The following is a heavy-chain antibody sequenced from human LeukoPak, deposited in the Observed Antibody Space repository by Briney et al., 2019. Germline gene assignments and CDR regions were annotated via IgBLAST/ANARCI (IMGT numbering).Heavy chain of an antibody. CDR3: ASTPYYYGSGVSYP. CDR1: GFTFSSYW. D-gene: IGHD3-10*01. CDR2: ISSSGSTI. J-gene: IGHJ5*02. Sequence: GGSLRLSCAASGFTFSSYWMSWVRQAPGKGLEWVSYISSSGSTIYYADSVRGRFTISRDNAKNSLYLQMNSLRAEDTAVYYCASTPYYYGSGVSYPWGQGTLVTVSS. V-gene: IGHV3-48*04.